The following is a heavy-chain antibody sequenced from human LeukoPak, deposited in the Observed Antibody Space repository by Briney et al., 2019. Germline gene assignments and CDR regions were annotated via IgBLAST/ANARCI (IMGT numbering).Heavy chain of an antibody. D-gene: IGHD3-10*01. V-gene: IGHV3-48*02. J-gene: IGHJ4*02. CDR2: ISSSSSTV. CDR3: ASASYGDFDY. Sequence: PGGSLRLSCAASGFTFSSYSMNWVRQAPGKGLEWVSYISSSSSTVYYADSVKGRFTISRDNAKNSLYLQMNSLRDEDTAVYYCASASYGDFDYWGQGTLVTVSS. CDR1: GFTFSSYS.